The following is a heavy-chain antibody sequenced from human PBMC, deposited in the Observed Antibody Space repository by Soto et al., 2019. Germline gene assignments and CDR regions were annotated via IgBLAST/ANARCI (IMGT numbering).Heavy chain of an antibody. Sequence: QVQLVQSGAEVKKPGASVKVSCKASGYTFTNYYMHWVRQAPGQGLEWMGIFNPSDGSTTYAQRFQGRVTMTRDTSTTTVYMELSGLRSVDTAVYYCAKAGLLDLPYYYAMDVWGQGTTVTVSS. V-gene: IGHV1-46*01. D-gene: IGHD1-1*01. J-gene: IGHJ6*02. CDR2: FNPSDGST. CDR1: GYTFTNYY. CDR3: AKAGLLDLPYYYAMDV.